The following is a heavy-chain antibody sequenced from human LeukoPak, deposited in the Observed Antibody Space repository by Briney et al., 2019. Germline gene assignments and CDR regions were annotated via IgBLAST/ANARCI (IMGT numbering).Heavy chain of an antibody. D-gene: IGHD3-10*02. J-gene: IGHJ3*02. CDR2: ISSSSSTI. CDR1: GFTFSSYS. V-gene: IGHV3-48*01. Sequence: GGSLRLSCAASGFTFSSYSMNWVRQAPGKGLEWVSYISSSSSTIYYADSVKGRFTISRDNAKNSLYLQMNSLRAEDTAVYYCARDMYGEAFDIWGQGTMVTVFS. CDR3: ARDMYGEAFDI.